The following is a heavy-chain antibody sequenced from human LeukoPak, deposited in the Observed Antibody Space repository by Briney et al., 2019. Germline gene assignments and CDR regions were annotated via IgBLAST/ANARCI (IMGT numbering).Heavy chain of an antibody. CDR2: IYYSGCT. Sequence: PSETLSLTCTVSGGSISSYYWSWIRQPPGKGLEWIGYIYYSGCTNYNPSLKSRVTISVDTSKNQFSLKLSSVTAADTAVYYCARSYYDSSGYYPLGDVWGKGTTVTVSS. D-gene: IGHD3-22*01. CDR1: GGSISSYY. V-gene: IGHV4-59*01. J-gene: IGHJ6*04. CDR3: ARSYYDSSGYYPLGDV.